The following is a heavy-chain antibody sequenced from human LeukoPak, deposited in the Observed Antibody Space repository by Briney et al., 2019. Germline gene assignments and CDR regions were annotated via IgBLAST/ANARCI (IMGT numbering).Heavy chain of an antibody. CDR3: ARDKSSGWYGYFQH. D-gene: IGHD6-19*01. V-gene: IGHV3-30-3*01. CDR1: GFTFNDHA. Sequence: GGSLRLSCAASGFTFNDHAMHWVRQAPGKGLEWVAVISYAGSSQYYPDSVKGRFTISRDNSKNTLYLQMNSLRAEDTAVYYCARDKSSGWYGYFQHWGQGTLVTVSS. CDR2: ISYAGSSQ. J-gene: IGHJ1*01.